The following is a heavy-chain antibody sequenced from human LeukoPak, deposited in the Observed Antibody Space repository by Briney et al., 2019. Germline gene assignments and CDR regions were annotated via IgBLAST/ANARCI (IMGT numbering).Heavy chain of an antibody. Sequence: PGGSLRLSCAASGFTFNNYAMGWVRQTPGTGLEWVSGITGNGRNTYYADSVRGRFTISRDNSKNTLYLQLNSLRAEDTAAYFCAKSGTVGSTRFDWYFDLWGRGTQVTVSS. V-gene: IGHV3-23*01. CDR3: AKSGTVGSTRFDWYFDL. J-gene: IGHJ2*01. CDR1: GFTFNNYA. CDR2: ITGNGRNT. D-gene: IGHD4-23*01.